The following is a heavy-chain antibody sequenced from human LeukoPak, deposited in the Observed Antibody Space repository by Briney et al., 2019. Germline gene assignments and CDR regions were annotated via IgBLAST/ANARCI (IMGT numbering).Heavy chain of an antibody. CDR2: IRSSGSTI. CDR3: ERDGIYDSSGYPDY. V-gene: IGHV3-11*01. J-gene: IGHJ4*02. Sequence: PGGSLRRSCAASGFTFSDYYMSWLRQAPGKGLEWVSYIRSSGSTIYYADSVKGRFTISRDNAKNSLYLQMNSLRAEDTAVYYCERDGIYDSSGYPDYWGQGTLVTVSS. D-gene: IGHD3-22*01. CDR1: GFTFSDYY.